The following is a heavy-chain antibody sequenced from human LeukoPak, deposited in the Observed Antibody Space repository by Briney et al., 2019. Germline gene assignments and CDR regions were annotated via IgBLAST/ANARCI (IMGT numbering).Heavy chain of an antibody. V-gene: IGHV5-51*01. J-gene: IGHJ4*02. CDR3: ARGARDDIVGGRGYFDY. CDR1: GYSFTTYW. D-gene: IGHD1-26*01. CDR2: IFPGDSDT. Sequence: GESLQISCKGSGYSFTTYWIVWVRQMPGKGLEWMGIIFPGDSDTRYSPSFQDQVTISADKSISTAYLQWGSLKASDTAIYYCARGARDDIVGGRGYFDYGGQGTLVTVSS.